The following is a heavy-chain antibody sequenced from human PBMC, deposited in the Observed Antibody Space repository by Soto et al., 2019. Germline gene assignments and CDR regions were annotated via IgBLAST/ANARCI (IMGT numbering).Heavy chain of an antibody. V-gene: IGHV4-39*01. J-gene: IGHJ4*02. CDR2: IYYSGST. Sequence: QLQLQESGPGLVKPSETLSLTCTVSGGSISSSTYYWGWIRQPPGKGLEWIGSIYYSGSTYYNPSLNSRVTISVDTYKNQFSMKLSSVTAADTAVYYPYIGVVVDPTRFDYWGQGTMVSVSS. D-gene: IGHD2-15*01. CDR1: GGSISSSTYY. CDR3: YIGVVVDPTRFDY.